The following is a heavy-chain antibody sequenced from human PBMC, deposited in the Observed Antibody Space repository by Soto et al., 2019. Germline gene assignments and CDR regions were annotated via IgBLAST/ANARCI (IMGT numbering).Heavy chain of an antibody. CDR3: AKGTSITTVRGALPSFDP. CDR2: ISCDGSNT. V-gene: IGHV3-30*18. Sequence: LXLACAASGFTFSTYGMHWVRQSPGKGLEWVAVISCDGSNTYYADSVRGRFTISRDNSKKTLYLQMNSLRGEDTAVYYSAKGTSITTVRGALPSFDPWGQGTLV. D-gene: IGHD3-10*01. J-gene: IGHJ5*02. CDR1: GFTFSTYG.